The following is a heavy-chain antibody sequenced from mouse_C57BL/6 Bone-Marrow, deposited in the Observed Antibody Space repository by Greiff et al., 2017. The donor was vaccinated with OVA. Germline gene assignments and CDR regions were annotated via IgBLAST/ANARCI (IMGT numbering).Heavy chain of an antibody. V-gene: IGHV1-72*01. J-gene: IGHJ4*01. CDR3: SFYYYGSYLDDDALDY. D-gene: IGHD1-1*01. Sequence: QVQLQQPGAELVKPGASVKLSCKASGYTFTSYWMHWVKQRPGRGLEWIGRFAPNSGGTKYNEKFTSKATLTVDKSSSTAYLQLSSLTSEDSAVYYWSFYYYGSYLDDDALDYWGQGTSVTVSA. CDR2: FAPNSGGT. CDR1: GYTFTSYW.